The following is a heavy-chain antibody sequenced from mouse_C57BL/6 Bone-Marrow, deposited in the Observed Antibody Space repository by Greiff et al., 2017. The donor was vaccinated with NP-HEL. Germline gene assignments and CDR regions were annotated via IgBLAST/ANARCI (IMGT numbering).Heavy chain of an antibody. CDR3: ARFGPLRGDY. Sequence: VQRVESGAELVKPGASVKISCKASGYAFSSYWMNWVKQRPGKGLEWIGQIYPGDGDTNYNGKFKGKATLTADKSSSTAYMQLSSLTSEDSAVYFCARFGPLRGDYWGQGTSVTVSS. V-gene: IGHV1-80*01. CDR2: IYPGDGDT. CDR1: GYAFSSYW. D-gene: IGHD1-1*01. J-gene: IGHJ4*01.